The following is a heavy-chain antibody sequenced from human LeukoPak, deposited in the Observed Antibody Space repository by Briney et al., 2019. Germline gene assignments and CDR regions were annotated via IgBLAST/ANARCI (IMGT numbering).Heavy chain of an antibody. CDR3: ASGTIAVAGIFDY. Sequence: PSETPSLTCAVSGGSINNNDWWTWWSWVRQPPGKGLEWIGEIFHSGSSNYNPSLKSRVTISVDKSKNQFSLKLSSVTAADTAVYYCASGTIAVAGIFDYWGQGILVTVSS. CDR1: GGSINNNDW. D-gene: IGHD6-19*01. J-gene: IGHJ4*02. CDR2: IFHSGSS. V-gene: IGHV4-4*02.